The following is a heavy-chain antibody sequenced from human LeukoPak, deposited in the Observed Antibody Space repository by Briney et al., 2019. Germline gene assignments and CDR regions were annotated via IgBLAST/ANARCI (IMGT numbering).Heavy chain of an antibody. CDR3: ARDPGYCSSTSCPMGY. V-gene: IGHV1-2*02. CDR2: INPNSGGT. Sequence: ASVKVSCKASGYTFTGYYMHWVRQAPGQGLEWMGWINPNSGGTNYAQKFQGRVTMTRDTSIRTAYMELSRLRSDDTAVYYCARDPGYCSSTSCPMGYWGQGTLVTVSS. J-gene: IGHJ4*02. D-gene: IGHD2-2*01. CDR1: GYTFTGYY.